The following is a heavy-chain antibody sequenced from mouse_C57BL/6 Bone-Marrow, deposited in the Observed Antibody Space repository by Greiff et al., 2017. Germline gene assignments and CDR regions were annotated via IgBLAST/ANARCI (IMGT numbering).Heavy chain of an antibody. CDR1: GFTFSSYA. CDR3: ARVGYDGAAY. D-gene: IGHD2-3*01. CDR2: ISDGGSYT. Sequence: EVKLVESGGGLVKPGGSLKLSCAASGFTFSSYAMSWVRQTPEKRLEWVATISDGGSYTYYPDNVKGRFTISRDNAKNNLYLQMSHLKSEDTAMYYCARVGYDGAAYWGQGTLVTVSA. J-gene: IGHJ3*01. V-gene: IGHV5-4*03.